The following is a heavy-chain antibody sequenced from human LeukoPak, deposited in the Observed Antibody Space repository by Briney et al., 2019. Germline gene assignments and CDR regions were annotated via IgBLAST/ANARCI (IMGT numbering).Heavy chain of an antibody. CDR2: INVDGITT. Sequence: GGSLRLSCATSGFNFSNYWMYWVRQVPGKGLVWVSRINVDGITTNYADSVKGRYTISRDNAKNTLYLQMNSLRVEDTAVYYCVRGSSDWPGVDYWGQGTLVTVSS. D-gene: IGHD6-19*01. V-gene: IGHV3-74*01. CDR1: GFNFSNYW. J-gene: IGHJ4*02. CDR3: VRGSSDWPGVDY.